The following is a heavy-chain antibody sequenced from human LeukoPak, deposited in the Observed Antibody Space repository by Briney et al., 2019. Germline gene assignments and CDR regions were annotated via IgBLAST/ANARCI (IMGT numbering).Heavy chain of an antibody. V-gene: IGHV1-69*13. Sequence: ASVKVSCKTSGGTFSNYAINWVRQAPGQGLEWMGGIIPNFGTPNYAQKFQGRVTITADESTSTAYMDLSSLRSEDTAVYYSAAGLYYYESSGYYFYYWGQGTLVTVSS. CDR1: GGTFSNYA. D-gene: IGHD3-22*01. J-gene: IGHJ4*02. CDR2: IIPNFGTP. CDR3: AAGLYYYESSGYYFYY.